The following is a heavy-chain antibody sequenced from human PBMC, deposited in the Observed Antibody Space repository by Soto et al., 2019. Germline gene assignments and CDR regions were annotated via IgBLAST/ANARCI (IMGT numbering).Heavy chain of an antibody. Sequence: QVQLQESGPGLVKPSQTLSLTCTVSGGSISSGDYYWSWIRQHPGKGLEWIGYIYYSGSTYYNPSLKSRVTISVDTSKNQFALKLTSVTAADTAVYYCARRAYGSGTYYFDYWGQGTLVTVSS. J-gene: IGHJ4*02. CDR3: ARRAYGSGTYYFDY. D-gene: IGHD3-10*01. CDR1: GGSISSGDYY. V-gene: IGHV4-31*03. CDR2: IYYSGST.